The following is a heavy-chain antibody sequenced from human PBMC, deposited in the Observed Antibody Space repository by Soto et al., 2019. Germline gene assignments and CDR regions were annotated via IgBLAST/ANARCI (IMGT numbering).Heavy chain of an antibody. Sequence: ASVKVSCKASGYTFTGYYMHWVRQAPGQGLEWMGWINPNSGGTDYAQKFQGRVTMTRDTSISTAYMELSRLRSDDTAVYYCARDPGYYDILTGYSFNWFDPWGQGTLVTVSS. V-gene: IGHV1-2*02. CDR3: ARDPGYYDILTGYSFNWFDP. D-gene: IGHD3-9*01. CDR2: INPNSGGT. J-gene: IGHJ5*02. CDR1: GYTFTGYY.